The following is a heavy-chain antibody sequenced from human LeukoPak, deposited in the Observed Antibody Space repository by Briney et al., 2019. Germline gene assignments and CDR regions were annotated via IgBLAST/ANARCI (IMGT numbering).Heavy chain of an antibody. D-gene: IGHD5-18*01. CDR3: ARRYSYGYSHYYYYMDV. Sequence: ASVKVSCKASGYTFTGYYMHWVRQAPGQGLEWMGWINPNSGGTNYAQKFQGRVTMTRDTSISTAYMELRSLRSDDTAVYYCARRYSYGYSHYYYYMDVWGKGTTVTVSS. V-gene: IGHV1-2*02. CDR2: INPNSGGT. CDR1: GYTFTGYY. J-gene: IGHJ6*03.